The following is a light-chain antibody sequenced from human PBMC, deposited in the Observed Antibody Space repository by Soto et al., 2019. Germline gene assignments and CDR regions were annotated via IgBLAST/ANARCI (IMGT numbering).Light chain of an antibody. Sequence: DIQITQSPSTLSASVGDRVIITCRASQSPSTWLAWYQQKPGKAPKLLVFKVSSLKSGVPSRFSGSGSGTEFTLTISSLQPDDFATYYCQHYNSYSEAFGQGTKVDIK. V-gene: IGKV1-5*03. CDR3: QHYNSYSEA. CDR2: KVS. CDR1: QSPSTW. J-gene: IGKJ1*01.